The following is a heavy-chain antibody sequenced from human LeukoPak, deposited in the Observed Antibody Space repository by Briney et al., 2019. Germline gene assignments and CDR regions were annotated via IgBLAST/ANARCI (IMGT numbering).Heavy chain of an antibody. CDR1: GFTFSSYA. CDR2: ISGSGGSA. V-gene: IGHV3-23*01. D-gene: IGHD1-26*01. CDR3: AKVKWELPDY. Sequence: GGSLRLSCAASGFTFSSYAMSWVRQAPGKGLEWVSVISGSGGSAYYADSVKGRFTISRDNSRNTLYLQMNSLRAEDTAVYYCAKVKWELPDYWGQGTLVTVSS. J-gene: IGHJ4*02.